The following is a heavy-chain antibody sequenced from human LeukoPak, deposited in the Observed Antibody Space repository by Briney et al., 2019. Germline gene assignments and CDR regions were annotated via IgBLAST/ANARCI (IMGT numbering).Heavy chain of an antibody. Sequence: VGSLRLSCAAAGITFSSYAMSWVRQAPGKGLQWVSAISGRNGRTYYADSVKGRFTISRDNSKNTLYLQMNSLRAEDTAVYYCAKDARTDYCSGGSCYRIDWFDPWGQGTLVTVSS. CDR3: AKDARTDYCSGGSCYRIDWFDP. V-gene: IGHV3-23*01. CDR2: ISGRNGRT. D-gene: IGHD2-15*01. J-gene: IGHJ5*02. CDR1: GITFSSYA.